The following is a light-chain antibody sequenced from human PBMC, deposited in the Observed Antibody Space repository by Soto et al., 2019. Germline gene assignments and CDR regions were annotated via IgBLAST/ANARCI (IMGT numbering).Light chain of an antibody. CDR3: ISYTGSSTSYV. Sequence: QSALTQPASVSGSPGQSITISCTGTSSDVGGYNFVSWYQQHPGKAPKLMIFEVTSRPSGVSNRFSGSKSGNTASLTISGLQPEDEAHYYCISYTGSSTSYVFGTGTKVTV. J-gene: IGLJ1*01. CDR1: SSDVGGYNF. CDR2: EVT. V-gene: IGLV2-14*03.